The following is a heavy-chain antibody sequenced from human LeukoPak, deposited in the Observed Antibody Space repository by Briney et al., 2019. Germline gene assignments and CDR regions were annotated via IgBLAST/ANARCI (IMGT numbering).Heavy chain of an antibody. CDR3: AREPLIVGAINAFDI. J-gene: IGHJ3*02. Sequence: GGSLRLSCAASGFTFDDYGMSWVRQAPGKGLEWVSGINWNGGSTGYADSVKGRFTISRDNAKNSLYLQMNSLRAEDTTLYYCAREPLIVGAINAFDIWGQGTMVTVSS. V-gene: IGHV3-20*04. CDR1: GFTFDDYG. D-gene: IGHD1-26*01. CDR2: INWNGGST.